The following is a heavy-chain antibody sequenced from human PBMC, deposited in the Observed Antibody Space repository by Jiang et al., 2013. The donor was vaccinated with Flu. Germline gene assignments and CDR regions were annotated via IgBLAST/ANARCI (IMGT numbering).Heavy chain of an antibody. CDR2: VWHDGKNK. V-gene: IGHV3-33*01. CDR1: GFTFRKNG. J-gene: IGHJ4*02. Sequence: QLLESGGGMVQPGTSLRLSCAASGFTFRKNGMHWVRQAPGKGLEWVAVVWHDGKNKYYADSVKDRFSISRDNSKNTLYLQITSVRVEDTAIYYCARDPGASAPIDHWGQGTLVTVSS. CDR3: ARDPGASAPIDH.